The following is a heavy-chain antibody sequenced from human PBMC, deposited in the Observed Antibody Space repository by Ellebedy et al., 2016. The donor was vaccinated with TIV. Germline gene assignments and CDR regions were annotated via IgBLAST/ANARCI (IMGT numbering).Heavy chain of an antibody. CDR3: ARVGNYYGGSPSYYFDY. V-gene: IGHV3-49*04. CDR2: FRGIPYGATT. CDR1: GFTFSSYW. D-gene: IGHD4-23*01. Sequence: PGGSLRLSCAASGFTFSSYWTNWVRHAPGKGLEWVGFFRGIPYGATTEYAASVKGRFTISRDDSKGIAYLQMNSLKTEDTAVYYCARVGNYYGGSPSYYFDYWGQGTLVTVSS. J-gene: IGHJ4*02.